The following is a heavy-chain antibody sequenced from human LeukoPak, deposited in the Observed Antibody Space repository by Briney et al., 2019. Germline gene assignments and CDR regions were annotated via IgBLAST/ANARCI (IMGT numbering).Heavy chain of an antibody. Sequence: ASVKVSCKASGGTFSSYAISWVRQAPGQGLEWMGIINPSGGSTSYAQKFQGRVTMTRDTSTSTVYMELSSLRSEDTAVYYCARARYYDSSGYGHDYWGQGTLVTVSS. J-gene: IGHJ4*02. V-gene: IGHV1-46*01. CDR2: INPSGGST. CDR1: GGTFSSYA. CDR3: ARARYYDSSGYGHDY. D-gene: IGHD3-22*01.